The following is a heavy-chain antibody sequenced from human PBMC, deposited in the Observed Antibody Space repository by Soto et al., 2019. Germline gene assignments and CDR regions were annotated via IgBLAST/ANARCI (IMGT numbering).Heavy chain of an antibody. J-gene: IGHJ2*01. CDR1: GFTFINYV. Sequence: EVQLVESGGGLVQPGGSLRLSCAASGFTFINYVMHWVRQAPGKGLEYVSVITSNGGSTDYANSVKGRFTISRDNSKNMQYLEMGAMRPEDMAVYYCARGGYCSGGACSSYPRPYYFDLWGRGTLVTVSS. CDR2: ITSNGGST. V-gene: IGHV3-64*01. D-gene: IGHD2-15*01. CDR3: ARGGYCSGGACSSYPRPYYFDL.